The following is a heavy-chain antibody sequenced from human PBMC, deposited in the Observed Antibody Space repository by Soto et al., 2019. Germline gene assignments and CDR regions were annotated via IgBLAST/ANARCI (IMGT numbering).Heavy chain of an antibody. J-gene: IGHJ6*02. V-gene: IGHV5-51*01. Sequence: GSSLKISWQGSGYRFTTTWIGSGRQMPGKGLEWMGTIYPGDSDTRYSPSFQGPVTISADKSMGTAYLQWRRLKASDTAMYYCARSGYSSHGMDVWGQGTTVTVSS. CDR1: GYRFTTTW. CDR3: ARSGYSSHGMDV. CDR2: IYPGDSDT. D-gene: IGHD5-12*01.